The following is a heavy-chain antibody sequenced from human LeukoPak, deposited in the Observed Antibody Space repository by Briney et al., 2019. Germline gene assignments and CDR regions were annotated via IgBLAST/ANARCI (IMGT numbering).Heavy chain of an antibody. J-gene: IGHJ6*03. CDR1: GFTFSSYG. Sequence: GGSLRLSCAASGFTFSSYGMHWVRQAPGKGLEWVAVISYDGSNKYYADSVKGRFTISRDNSKNTLYLQMNSLRAEDTAVYYCARDGIKAAWDYYMDVWGKGTTVTVSS. D-gene: IGHD6-13*01. V-gene: IGHV3-30*03. CDR2: ISYDGSNK. CDR3: ARDGIKAAWDYYMDV.